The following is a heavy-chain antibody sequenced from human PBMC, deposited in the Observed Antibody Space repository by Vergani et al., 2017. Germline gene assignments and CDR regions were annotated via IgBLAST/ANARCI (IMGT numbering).Heavy chain of an antibody. CDR3: GRHWRLFWSVPIYY. J-gene: IGHJ4*02. V-gene: IGHV5-51*01. CDR1: GYSITSEW. Sequence: EVQLVQAGAEVKKPGESLKISCKGCGYSITSEWIGWVRQMPGKGLEWMGISYPGDDDTRYSPSFQGQVTISADKSISTAYLQWSSLKASDTAMYYCGRHWRLFWSVPIYYWGQGSLVTVSS. CDR2: SYPGDDDT. D-gene: IGHD3-3*01.